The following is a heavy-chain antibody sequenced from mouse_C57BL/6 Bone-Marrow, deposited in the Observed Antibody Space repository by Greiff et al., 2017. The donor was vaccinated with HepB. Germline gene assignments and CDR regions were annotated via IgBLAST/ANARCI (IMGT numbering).Heavy chain of an antibody. Sequence: QVQLKQPGAELVRPGSSVKLSCKASGYTFTSYWMHWVKQRPIQGLEWIGNIDPSDSETHYNQKFKDKATLTVDKSSSTAYMQLSSLTSEDSAVYYCARNLDYDGYYLYYFDYWGQGTTLTVSS. V-gene: IGHV1-52*01. D-gene: IGHD2-3*01. CDR1: GYTFTSYW. J-gene: IGHJ2*01. CDR2: IDPSDSET. CDR3: ARNLDYDGYYLYYFDY.